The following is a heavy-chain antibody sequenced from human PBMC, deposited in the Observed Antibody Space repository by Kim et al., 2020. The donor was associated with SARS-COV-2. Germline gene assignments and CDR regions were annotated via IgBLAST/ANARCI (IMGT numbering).Heavy chain of an antibody. D-gene: IGHD6-13*01. CDR3: AGAAAGPITYCFDY. Sequence: NPSLNSRVTISVDTSMNQFSRRLSSVTAADTAVYYCAGAAAGPITYCFDYWGQGTLVTVSS. J-gene: IGHJ4*02. V-gene: IGHV4-39*01.